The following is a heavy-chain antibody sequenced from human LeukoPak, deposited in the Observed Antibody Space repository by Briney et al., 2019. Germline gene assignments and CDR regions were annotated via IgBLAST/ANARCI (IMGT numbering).Heavy chain of an antibody. J-gene: IGHJ4*02. V-gene: IGHV1-8*02. CDR3: AASGGYDNFDY. D-gene: IGHD3-22*01. Sequence: ASVKVSCKASGYTFTSYDINWARQATGQGLEWMGWMNPNSGNTGYAQKFQGRVTMTRNTSMSTAYMELSSLRSEDTAVYYCAASGGYDNFDYWGQGTLVTVSS. CDR2: MNPNSGNT. CDR1: GYTFTSYD.